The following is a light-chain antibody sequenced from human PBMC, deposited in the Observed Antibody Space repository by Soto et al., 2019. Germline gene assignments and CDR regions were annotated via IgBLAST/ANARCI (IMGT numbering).Light chain of an antibody. CDR3: SSYTSSSTVV. CDR1: SSDVGGYNY. J-gene: IGLJ2*01. Sequence: QSALTQPASVSGSPGQSITISCTGTSSDVGGYNYVSWYQQHPGKAPKLMIYDVSNRPSGVSNRFSGSESGNTACLTISGLQAEDEAEYYRSSYTSSSTVVFGGGTKLTFI. V-gene: IGLV2-14*01. CDR2: DVS.